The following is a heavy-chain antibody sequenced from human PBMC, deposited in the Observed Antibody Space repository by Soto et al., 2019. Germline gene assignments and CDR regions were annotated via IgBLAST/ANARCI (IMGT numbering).Heavy chain of an antibody. CDR2: VYYSGST. J-gene: IGHJ6*02. V-gene: IGHV4-61*01. Sequence: PSETLSLTCTVSGGSFKSGSYSWSWIRQPPGKGLEWIGYVYYSGSTNYNPSLKSRVTISVDTSKNQFSLKLSSVTAADTAVYYCARGRIAVAGTNYYHGMDVWGQGTTVTVS. CDR1: GGSFKSGSYS. CDR3: ARGRIAVAGTNYYHGMDV. D-gene: IGHD6-19*01.